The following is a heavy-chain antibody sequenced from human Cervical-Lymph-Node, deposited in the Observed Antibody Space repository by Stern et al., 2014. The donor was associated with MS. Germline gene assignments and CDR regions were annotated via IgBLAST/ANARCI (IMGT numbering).Heavy chain of an antibody. Sequence: VQLVESGPGLVKPSETLSLTCSVSGGSINSYYWTWIRQPAGKGLEYIGHIYTSGSTKYNPSLRRRVTMSIDTSKNQLSLKLNFVTAADTAVYYCATWGEVVDDYYYGLDVRGQGTTVTVSS. CDR2: IYTSGST. CDR3: ATWGEVVDDYYYGLDV. J-gene: IGHJ6*02. V-gene: IGHV4-4*07. CDR1: GGSINSYY. D-gene: IGHD2-2*01.